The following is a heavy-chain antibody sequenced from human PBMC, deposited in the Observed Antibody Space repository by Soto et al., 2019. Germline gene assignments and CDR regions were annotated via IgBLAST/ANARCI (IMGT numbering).Heavy chain of an antibody. D-gene: IGHD4-4*01. CDR2: IYHSGGG. V-gene: IGHV4-31*03. CDR3: ARDPPATVDRHYFDY. Sequence: SETLSLTCSVSGVSVISGGHYWNWIRQFPGKGLEWIGYIYHSGGGYYNPSLKSRASMSVDTSKNEFSLRLASVTAADTAVYFCARDPPATVDRHYFDYWGQGALVTVSS. J-gene: IGHJ4*02. CDR1: GVSVISGGHY.